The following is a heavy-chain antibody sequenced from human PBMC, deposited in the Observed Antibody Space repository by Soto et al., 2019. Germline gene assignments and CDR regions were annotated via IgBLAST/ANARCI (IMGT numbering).Heavy chain of an antibody. CDR1: GGTFSSYA. CDR3: AGCGGDSPSYYYYYGMDV. D-gene: IGHD2-21*02. J-gene: IGHJ6*02. CDR2: IIPIFGTA. Sequence: QVQLVQSGAEVKKPGSSVKGSCKASGGTFSSYAISWVRQAPGQGLEWMGGIIPIFGTANYAQKFQGRVTITADESTSTAYWELSSLRSEDTAVYYCAGCGGDSPSYYYYYGMDVWGQGTTVTVSS. V-gene: IGHV1-69*01.